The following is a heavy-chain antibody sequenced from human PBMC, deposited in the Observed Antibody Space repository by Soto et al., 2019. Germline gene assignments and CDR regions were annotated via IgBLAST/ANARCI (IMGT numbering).Heavy chain of an antibody. CDR3: ARAPRRDPILDRGPNDAFDI. J-gene: IGHJ3*02. CDR1: GFTFSSYS. Sequence: GGSLRLSCAASGFTFSSYSMNWVRQAPGKGLEWVSSISSSSSYIYYADSVKGRFTISRDNAKNSLYLQMNSLRAEDTAVYYCARAPRRDPILDRGPNDAFDIWGKGKMVTVSS. V-gene: IGHV3-21*01. D-gene: IGHD1-1*01. CDR2: ISSSSSYI.